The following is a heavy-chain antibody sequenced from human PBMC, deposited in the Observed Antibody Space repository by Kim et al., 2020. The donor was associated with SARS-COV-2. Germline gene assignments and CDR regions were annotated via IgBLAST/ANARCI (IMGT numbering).Heavy chain of an antibody. V-gene: IGHV1-46*01. D-gene: IGHD1-26*01. CDR1: GYTFTSYY. J-gene: IGHJ6*02. CDR3: ARDQERELRAYYYYGMDV. CDR2: INPSGGST. Sequence: ASVKVSCKASGYTFTSYYMHWVRQAPGQGLEWMGIINPSGGSTSYAQKFQGRVTMTRDTSTSTVYMELSSLRSEDTAVYYCARDQERELRAYYYYGMDVWGQGTTVTVSS.